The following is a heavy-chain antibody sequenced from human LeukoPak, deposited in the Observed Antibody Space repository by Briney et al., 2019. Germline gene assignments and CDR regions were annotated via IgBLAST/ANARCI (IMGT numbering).Heavy chain of an antibody. Sequence: GGSLRLSCAASGFTFSSYAMSWVRQAPGKGLEWVSAISGSGGSTYYADSVKGRYTISRDNSKNTLYLQMNSLRAEDTAVYYCANGGDFWSGYYTDLDYWGQGTLVTVSS. CDR1: GFTFSSYA. J-gene: IGHJ4*02. D-gene: IGHD3-3*01. CDR3: ANGGDFWSGYYTDLDY. CDR2: ISGSGGST. V-gene: IGHV3-23*01.